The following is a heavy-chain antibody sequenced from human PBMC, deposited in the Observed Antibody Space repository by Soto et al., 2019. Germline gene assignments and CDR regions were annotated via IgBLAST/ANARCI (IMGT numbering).Heavy chain of an antibody. D-gene: IGHD5-18*01. CDR3: ARDPGGYSLNWFDP. Sequence: PSETLSLTCTVSGGSISSGRYYWNWIRQHPGKGLEWIGYIYHSGNTYYNPSLKSRSSISLDTSKNQFSLKLSSVTAADTAVYYCARDPGGYSLNWFDPWGQGTLVTVSS. CDR2: IYHSGNT. J-gene: IGHJ5*02. V-gene: IGHV4-31*03. CDR1: GGSISSGRYY.